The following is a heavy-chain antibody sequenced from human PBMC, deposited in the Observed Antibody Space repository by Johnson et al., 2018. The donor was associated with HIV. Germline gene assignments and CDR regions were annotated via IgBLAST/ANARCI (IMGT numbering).Heavy chain of an antibody. Sequence: VQLVESGGGLVQPGGSLRLSCAASGFTFSRYDMHWVRQAPGKGLEWVSYISTSGSNIYYADSVKGRFTISRDNAKNSLYLQMNSLGAEDTAVYYCAIDGSGSSPVDAFDIWGQGTMVTVSS. D-gene: IGHD3-22*01. J-gene: IGHJ3*02. V-gene: IGHV3-48*03. CDR2: ISTSGSNI. CDR3: AIDGSGSSPVDAFDI. CDR1: GFTFSRYD.